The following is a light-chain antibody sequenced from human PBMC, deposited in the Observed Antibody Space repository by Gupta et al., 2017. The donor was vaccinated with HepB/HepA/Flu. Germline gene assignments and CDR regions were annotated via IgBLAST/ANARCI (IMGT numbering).Light chain of an antibody. J-gene: IGKJ1*01. V-gene: IGKV3-15*01. CDR1: QTVNTN. CDR3: QQYNNWPPWT. CDR2: GAS. Sequence: EIVITQSPATLSVSLGESATHSCRASQTVNTNLAWYQQKPGQAPRLLIFGASTRATGVPARFSGSGSGTDFTLTISSLQSEDFAVYYCQQYNNWPPWTFGQGTKVEIK.